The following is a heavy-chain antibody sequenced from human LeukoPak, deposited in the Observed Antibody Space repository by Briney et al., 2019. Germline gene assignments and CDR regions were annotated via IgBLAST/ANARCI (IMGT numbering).Heavy chain of an antibody. D-gene: IGHD3-22*01. CDR1: GGSISNYC. CDR3: AKLDYYDTH. J-gene: IGHJ4*02. Sequence: ETLSLTCTVSGGSISNYCWSWIRQPPGKGLEWVSSITGSGASTYYADSVKGRFTISRDNSKNTLYLQMNSLRAEDAAVYYCAKLDYYDTHWGQGTLVTVSS. CDR2: ITGSGAST. V-gene: IGHV3-23*01.